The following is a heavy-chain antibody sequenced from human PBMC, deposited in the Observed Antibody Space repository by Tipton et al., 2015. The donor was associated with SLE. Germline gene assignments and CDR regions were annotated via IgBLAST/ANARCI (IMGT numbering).Heavy chain of an antibody. CDR3: ASILNHAFDY. J-gene: IGHJ4*02. CDR2: ISDSGNT. D-gene: IGHD2-8*01. V-gene: IGHV4-59*11. Sequence: TLPLTCTVSGASISSHYWSWIRQPPGKGLEWIGYISDSGNTIDNPSLKSRLTISVDTSKNQFSLKLRSVTAADTAVYYCASILNHAFDYWGQGTLVTVSS. CDR1: GASISSHY.